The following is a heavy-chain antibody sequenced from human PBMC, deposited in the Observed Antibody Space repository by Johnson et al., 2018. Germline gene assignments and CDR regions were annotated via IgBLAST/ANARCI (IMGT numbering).Heavy chain of an antibody. CDR1: GFTFSTYG. CDR3: AKYPGASGLGAFDM. Sequence: VQLQEWGGGLAQPRGSMGVSCAASGFTFSTYGMRWVRPAQGQGLEWVSSISDSGGSKYYVDSVQGRFTISRDNSKNTLYLQMNGLRAEDTDVYYCAKYPGASGLGAFDMWGQGTMVTVS. J-gene: IGHJ3*02. CDR2: ISDSGGSK. V-gene: IGHV3-23*01. D-gene: IGHD3-10*01.